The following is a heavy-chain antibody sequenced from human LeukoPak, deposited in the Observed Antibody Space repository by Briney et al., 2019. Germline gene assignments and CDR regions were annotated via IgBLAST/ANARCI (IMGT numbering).Heavy chain of an antibody. Sequence: GRSLRLSCAASGFTFSSYAMRWVRQAPGKGLEWVAVISYDGSNKYYADSVKGRFTISRDNSKNTLYLQMNSLRAEDTAVYYCARTWSGHFDYWGQGTLVTVSS. CDR1: GFTFSSYA. CDR2: ISYDGSNK. J-gene: IGHJ4*02. CDR3: ARTWSGHFDY. D-gene: IGHD3-3*01. V-gene: IGHV3-30-3*01.